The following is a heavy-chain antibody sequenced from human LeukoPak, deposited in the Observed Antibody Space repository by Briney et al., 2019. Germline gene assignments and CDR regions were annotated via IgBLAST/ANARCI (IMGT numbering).Heavy chain of an antibody. V-gene: IGHV4-38-2*01. CDR3: ARGDFWSGHYPPDYFDY. CDR2: IYHSGST. Sequence: SETLSLTCAVSGYSISSGYYWGWIRQPPGKGLEWIGSIYHSGSTYYNPSLKSRVTISVDTSKNQFSLKLSSVTAADTAVYYCARGDFWSGHYPPDYFDYWGQGTLVTVSS. CDR1: GYSISSGYY. D-gene: IGHD3-3*01. J-gene: IGHJ4*02.